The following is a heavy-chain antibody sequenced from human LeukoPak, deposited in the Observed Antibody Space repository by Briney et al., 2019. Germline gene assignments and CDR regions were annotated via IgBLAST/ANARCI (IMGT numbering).Heavy chain of an antibody. D-gene: IGHD2-2*02. Sequence: GGSLRLSCAASGFTFSSYAMSWVRQAPGKGLEWVSGISGSGGSTYYADSVKGRFTISRDNSKNTLYLQMNSLRAEDTAVYYCAKAGHPPAYCSSNSCYIGSWGQGTLVTVSS. CDR2: ISGSGGST. J-gene: IGHJ5*02. CDR3: AKAGHPPAYCSSNSCYIGS. V-gene: IGHV3-23*01. CDR1: GFTFSSYA.